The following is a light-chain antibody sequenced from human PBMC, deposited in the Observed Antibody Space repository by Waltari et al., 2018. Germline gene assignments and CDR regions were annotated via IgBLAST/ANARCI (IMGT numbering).Light chain of an antibody. CDR2: DVS. Sequence: QSALTQPASVSGSPGQSSTISCTVTSSDLGSHNIVSWYHQHPAKAPKLMISDVSKQPYXXXXXXXXSKSGNRASLTISGLQAEDEADYYCCSYAGSSTLDVVFGGGTKLTVL. CDR1: SSDLGSHNI. CDR3: CSYAGSSTLDVV. J-gene: IGLJ2*01. V-gene: IGLV2-23*02.